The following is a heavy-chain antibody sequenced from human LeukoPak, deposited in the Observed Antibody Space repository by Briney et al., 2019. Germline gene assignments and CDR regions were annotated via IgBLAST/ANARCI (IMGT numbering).Heavy chain of an antibody. V-gene: IGHV3-7*01. CDR2: IRQDGSER. CDR3: ARDWVSTGYNLYDS. CDR1: GFIFSNYW. J-gene: IGHJ4*02. D-gene: IGHD5-24*01. Sequence: GGSLRLSCAASGFIFSNYWMTWVRQAPGKGLEGVAHIRQDGSERHYLDSVKDRFTISRDNAKNSLDLQMESLRAEDAAVYYCARDWVSTGYNLYDSWGQGTLV.